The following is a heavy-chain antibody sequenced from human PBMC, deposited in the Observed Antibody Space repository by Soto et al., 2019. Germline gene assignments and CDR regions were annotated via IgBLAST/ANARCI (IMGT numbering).Heavy chain of an antibody. Sequence: PEETLSLTCAVSGGSISSSNWWSWVRQPPGKGLEWIGEIYHSGSTNYNPSLKSRVTISVDKSKNQFSLKLSSVTAADTAVYYCARSVLLWFGERDYYGMDVWGQGTTVTVSS. D-gene: IGHD3-10*01. V-gene: IGHV4-4*02. CDR1: GGSISSSNW. CDR3: ARSVLLWFGERDYYGMDV. J-gene: IGHJ6*02. CDR2: IYHSGST.